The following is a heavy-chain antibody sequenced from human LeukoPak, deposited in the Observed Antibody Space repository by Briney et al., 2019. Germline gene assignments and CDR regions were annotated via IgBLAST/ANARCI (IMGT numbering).Heavy chain of an antibody. CDR1: GGSISSYY. CDR2: IYYSGST. V-gene: IGHV4-59*08. CDR3: ARAPSTYYYYMDV. J-gene: IGHJ6*03. Sequence: SETLSLTCTVSGGSISSYYWSWIRQPPGKGLEWIGYIYYSGSTNYNPSLKSRVTISVDTSKNQFSLKLSSVTAADTAVYYCARAPSTYYYYMDVWGKGTTVTISS. D-gene: IGHD3-16*01.